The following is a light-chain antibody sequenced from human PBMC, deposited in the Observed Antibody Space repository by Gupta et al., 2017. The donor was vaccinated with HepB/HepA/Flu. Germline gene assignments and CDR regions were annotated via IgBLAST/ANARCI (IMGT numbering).Light chain of an antibody. V-gene: IGLV3-21*04. CDR1: NIGSKR. Sequence: YVLTRPPSVSVAPGKTASITCGGNNIGSKRVHWYQQRPGQAPVRVIYYNDVRPSGIPERFSGSNSGNTATLTISRVEAGDEADYYCQVWDSSNDHPVFGIGTKVTVL. CDR3: QVWDSSNDHPV. CDR2: YND. J-gene: IGLJ1*01.